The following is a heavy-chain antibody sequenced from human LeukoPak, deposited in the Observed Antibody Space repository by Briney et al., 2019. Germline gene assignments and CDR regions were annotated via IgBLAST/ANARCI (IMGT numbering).Heavy chain of an antibody. V-gene: IGHV3-30*18. D-gene: IGHD2-8*02. CDR2: ISKDGYSQ. J-gene: IGHJ4*02. Sequence: PGRSLRLSCAASGFTFSSYGMHWVRQAPGKGLEWVAVISKDGYSQYYAHSVKGRFTVSRDNSKNTLYLQMNNLKTDDTAVYYCAKPCQGGGVCFLILEWGQGTLLTVSS. CDR1: GFTFSSYG. CDR3: AKPCQGGGVCFLILE.